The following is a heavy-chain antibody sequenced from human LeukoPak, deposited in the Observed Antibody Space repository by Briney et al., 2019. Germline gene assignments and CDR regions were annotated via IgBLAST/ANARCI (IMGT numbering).Heavy chain of an antibody. V-gene: IGHV3-21*01. CDR1: GFTSSSYS. Sequence: PGGSLRLSCAASGFTSSSYSMNWVRQAPGKGLEWVSSISSSSSYIYYADSVKGRFTISRDNAKNSLYLQMNSLRAEDTAVYYCARSSPHCSSTSCYNDAFDIWGQGAMVTVSS. CDR3: ARSSPHCSSTSCYNDAFDI. D-gene: IGHD2-2*02. CDR2: ISSSSSYI. J-gene: IGHJ3*02.